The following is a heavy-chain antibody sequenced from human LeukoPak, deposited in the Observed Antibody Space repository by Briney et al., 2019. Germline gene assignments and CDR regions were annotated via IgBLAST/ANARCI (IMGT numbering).Heavy chain of an antibody. CDR2: IKQDGSEK. J-gene: IGHJ4*02. CDR1: GFTFSSYW. D-gene: IGHD6-13*01. CDR3: ARIGYSSSSFDY. V-gene: IGHV3-7*01. Sequence: GGPLRLSCAASGFTFSSYWMSWVRQAPGKGLEWVANIKQDGSEKYYVDSVKGRLTISRDNAANSLFLQINSLRAEDTAVYYCARIGYSSSSFDYWGQGTLVIVSS.